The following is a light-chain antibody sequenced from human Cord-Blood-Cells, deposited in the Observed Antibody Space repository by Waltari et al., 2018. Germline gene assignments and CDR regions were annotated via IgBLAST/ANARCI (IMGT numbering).Light chain of an antibody. CDR2: AAS. CDR3: QQSYSTPRT. Sequence: DIQMTQSPSSLSASVGDRVTITCRASQSISSYLKWYQKKPGKAPKLLIYAASSLQSGVPSRFSGSGSGTDFTLTISSLQPEEFATYYCQQSYSTPRTFGQGTKVEIK. CDR1: QSISSY. J-gene: IGKJ1*01. V-gene: IGKV1-39*01.